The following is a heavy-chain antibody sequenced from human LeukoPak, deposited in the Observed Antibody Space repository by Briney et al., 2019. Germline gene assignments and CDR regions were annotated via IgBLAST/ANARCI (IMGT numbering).Heavy chain of an antibody. J-gene: IGHJ4*02. Sequence: TGGSLRLSCAASGFTFRSHGMHWVRQAPGEGLEWVALISYDGSKEYYADSVKGRFTLSRDNSKNTLHLQMNSLRAEDSALYYCARDVTGSYSFDYWGQGTLVTVSS. CDR2: ISYDGSKE. CDR3: ARDVTGSYSFDY. CDR1: GFTFRSHG. D-gene: IGHD1-26*01. V-gene: IGHV3-30*03.